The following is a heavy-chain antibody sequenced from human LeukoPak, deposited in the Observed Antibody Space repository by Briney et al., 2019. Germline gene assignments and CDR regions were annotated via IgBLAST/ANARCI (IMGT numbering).Heavy chain of an antibody. D-gene: IGHD5-12*01. Sequence: PGGSLRLSCAASGFTFSSYAMSWVRQAPGRGLEWVSGISGSGGSTYYADSVKGRFTISRGNSKNTLYLQMHSLRAEDTAVYYCAKHAYSGYGADYFDYWGQGTLVTVSS. J-gene: IGHJ4*02. CDR2: ISGSGGST. CDR1: GFTFSSYA. V-gene: IGHV3-23*01. CDR3: AKHAYSGYGADYFDY.